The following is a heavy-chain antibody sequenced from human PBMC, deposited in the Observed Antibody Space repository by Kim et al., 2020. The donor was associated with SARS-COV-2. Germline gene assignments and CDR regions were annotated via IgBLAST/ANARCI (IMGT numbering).Heavy chain of an antibody. Sequence: GGSLRLSCSASGLSFSDSYMNWVRPAPGKGLEWLSFISTRGESIFYADSVECRFTISRDNDKNSLYLQMNYLRDEDTAVYYCASSGNGYNAFGIWGQGVLVTVSS. V-gene: IGHV3-11*01. CDR3: ASSGNGYNAFGI. CDR1: GLSFSDSY. D-gene: IGHD5-12*01. CDR2: ISTRGESI. J-gene: IGHJ4*02.